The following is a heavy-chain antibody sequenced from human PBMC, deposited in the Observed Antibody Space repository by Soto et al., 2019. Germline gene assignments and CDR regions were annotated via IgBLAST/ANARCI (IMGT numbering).Heavy chain of an antibody. CDR3: ARGRYGDY. Sequence: QVHLVQSGAEVKKPGASVKVSCQGSGYAFTTYGITWVRQAPGQGLEWMGWISAHNGNTNYAQKLQGRVTMTRDTSTSTAYMELRGLRYDGPAVYYCARGRYGDYWGQGALVTVSS. J-gene: IGHJ4*02. V-gene: IGHV1-18*01. D-gene: IGHD1-1*01. CDR1: GYAFTTYG. CDR2: ISAHNGNT.